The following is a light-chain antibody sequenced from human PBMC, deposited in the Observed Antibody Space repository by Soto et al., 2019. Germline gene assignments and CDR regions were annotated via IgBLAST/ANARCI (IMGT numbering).Light chain of an antibody. V-gene: IGKV1-5*03. CDR2: KTS. J-gene: IGKJ1*01. CDR3: QQYNTYPWT. CDR1: HYVSSS. Sequence: DIQMTQSPSTLSASIGDRVTVTCRASHYVSSSLAWYQQKPGKAPKLLIYKTSILESGVPSRFSGSASGTEFTLTISSLRPDDFATYWCQQYNTYPWTFGQGTKVEIK.